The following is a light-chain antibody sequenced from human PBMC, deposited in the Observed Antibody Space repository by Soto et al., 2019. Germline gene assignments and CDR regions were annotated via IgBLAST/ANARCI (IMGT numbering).Light chain of an antibody. CDR3: QQYGNSPVT. CDR1: QSVSSY. V-gene: IGKV3-20*01. Sequence: EMVMTQSTATLSMSPGESDTLSRRASQSVSSYLAWYQQKPGQAPRLLIYDASTRATGIPDRFSGSGSGTDFTLTISRLEPEDFAVYYCQQYGNSPVTFGPGTKVDIK. J-gene: IGKJ3*01. CDR2: DAS.